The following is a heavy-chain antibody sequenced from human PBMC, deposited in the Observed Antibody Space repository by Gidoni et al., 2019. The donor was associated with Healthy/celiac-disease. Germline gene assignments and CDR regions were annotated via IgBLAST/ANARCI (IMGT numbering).Heavy chain of an antibody. J-gene: IGHJ4*02. D-gene: IGHD6-13*01. CDR2: IKHSGST. CDR1: GGSFSGYY. CDR3: ARGRGYGRD. V-gene: IGHV4-34*01. Sequence: LSLTCAVYGGSFSGYYWSWIRQPPGKGLEWIGEIKHSGSTNYNPSHKSRVTISVDTSKNQFSQKLSYVTAADTAVYYCARGRGYGRDWGQGTLVTVSS.